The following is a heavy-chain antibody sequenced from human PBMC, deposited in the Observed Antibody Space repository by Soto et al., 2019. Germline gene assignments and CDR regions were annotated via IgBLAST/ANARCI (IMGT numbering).Heavy chain of an antibody. CDR1: GLTFSSYG. V-gene: IGHV3-30*18. Sequence: GALSVFAAASGLTFSSYGMHRIRQAPGKGLEWVAVISYDGSNKYYADSVKGRFTISRDNSKNTLYLQMNSLRAEDTAVYYCAKHNPIFGKDYYYGMDVWCQVTTVT. D-gene: IGHD3-3*01. CDR3: AKHNPIFGKDYYYGMDV. J-gene: IGHJ6*02. CDR2: ISYDGSNK.